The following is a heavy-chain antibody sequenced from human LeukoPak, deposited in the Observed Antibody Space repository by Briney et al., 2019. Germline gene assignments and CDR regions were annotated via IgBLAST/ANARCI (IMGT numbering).Heavy chain of an antibody. D-gene: IGHD5-12*01. V-gene: IGHV3-21*01. CDR1: GFTFSSYA. CDR3: ARLSVMLQKLSGYDTPFDY. J-gene: IGHJ4*02. Sequence: PGGSLRLSCAASGFTFSSYAMNWVRQAPGKGLEWVSSISSSSSYIYYADSVKGRFTISRDNAKNSLYLQMNSLRAEDTAVYYCARLSVMLQKLSGYDTPFDYWGQGTLVTVSS. CDR2: ISSSSSYI.